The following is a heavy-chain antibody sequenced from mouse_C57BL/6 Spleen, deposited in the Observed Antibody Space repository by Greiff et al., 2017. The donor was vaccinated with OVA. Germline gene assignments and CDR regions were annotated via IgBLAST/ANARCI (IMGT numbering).Heavy chain of an antibody. V-gene: IGHV1-82*01. D-gene: IGHD3-2*02. CDR1: GYAFSSSW. CDR2: IYPGDGDT. CDR3: ARRDSSGPSFAY. J-gene: IGHJ3*01. Sequence: QVQLQQSGPELVTPGASVQISCKASGYAFSSSWLNWVKQRPGKGLEWIGRIYPGDGDTNYTGKFQGKATLSAAKSSSPAYMQLSSLTSEDSAVYDCARRDSSGPSFAYWGQGTLVTVSA.